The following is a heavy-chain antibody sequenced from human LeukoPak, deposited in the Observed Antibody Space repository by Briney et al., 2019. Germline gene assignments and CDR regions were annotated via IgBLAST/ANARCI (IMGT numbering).Heavy chain of an antibody. CDR2: INPNSGGT. Sequence: ASVKVSCKASGYTFTGYYMHWVRQAPGQGLEWMGWINPNSGGTNYAQKFQGRVTMTRDTSISTAYMELSRLRSDDTAVYYCASGGDGVVVPAAIDYWGQGTLVTVSS. CDR3: ASGGDGVVVPAAIDY. V-gene: IGHV1-2*02. CDR1: GYTFTGYY. D-gene: IGHD2-2*02. J-gene: IGHJ4*02.